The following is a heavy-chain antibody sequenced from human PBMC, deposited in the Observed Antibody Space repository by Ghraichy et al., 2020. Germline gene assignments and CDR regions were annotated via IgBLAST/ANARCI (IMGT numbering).Heavy chain of an antibody. CDR1: GFTFSAYA. D-gene: IGHD2-2*03. J-gene: IGHJ6*02. Sequence: GGSLRLSCEASGFTFSAYAMHWVRQAPGKGLEWVADISDAGSNKYYVDSVKGRFTISRDNSKNTLYLQMNSLRPEDTAVYYCARATREWMGRYYGVDVWGQGTTVIVS. CDR3: ARATREWMGRYYGVDV. V-gene: IGHV3-30*04. CDR2: ISDAGSNK.